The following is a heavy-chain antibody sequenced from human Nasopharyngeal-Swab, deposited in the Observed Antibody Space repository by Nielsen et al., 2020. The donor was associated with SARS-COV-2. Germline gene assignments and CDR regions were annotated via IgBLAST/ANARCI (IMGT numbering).Heavy chain of an antibody. Sequence: WIRQPPGKGLEWVAAISYDGNNKYYADSVKGRFSISRDNSKNTLYLQMNSLRAEDTAVYYCARDRRAAGTGGYFDYWGQGTLVTVSS. J-gene: IGHJ4*02. D-gene: IGHD6-13*01. V-gene: IGHV3-30*04. CDR3: ARDRRAAGTGGYFDY. CDR2: ISYDGNNK.